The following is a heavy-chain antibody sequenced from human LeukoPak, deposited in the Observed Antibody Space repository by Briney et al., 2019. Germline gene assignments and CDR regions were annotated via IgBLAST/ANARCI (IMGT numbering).Heavy chain of an antibody. J-gene: IGHJ6*04. CDR1: GFTFSSYS. CDR2: ISSSNSYI. Sequence: GGSLRLSCAASGFTFSSYSMNWVRQAPGKGLEWVSSISSSNSYIYYADSVKGQFTISRDNAKNSLYLKMNSLRAEATAVYYCASDGGDTYYDILTGYWGGYYYYYYGMDVWGKGTTVTVSS. CDR3: ASDGGDTYYDILTGYWGGYYYYYYGMDV. D-gene: IGHD3-9*01. V-gene: IGHV3-21*01.